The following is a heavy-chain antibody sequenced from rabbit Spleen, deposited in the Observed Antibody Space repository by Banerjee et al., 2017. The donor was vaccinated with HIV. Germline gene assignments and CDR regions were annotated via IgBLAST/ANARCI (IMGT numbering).Heavy chain of an antibody. Sequence: QEQLEESGGGLVKPGASLTLTCKASGFSLNSGYDMCWVRQAPGKGLEWIGCIFTSSGNTYYASWAKGRFTISKTSSTTVTLQMTSLTAADTATYFCARDLVVAIGWNFNLWGPGTLVTVS. CDR3: ARDLVVAIGWNFNL. D-gene: IGHD3-3*01. CDR1: GFSLNSGYD. CDR2: IFTSSGNT. J-gene: IGHJ4*01. V-gene: IGHV1S45*01.